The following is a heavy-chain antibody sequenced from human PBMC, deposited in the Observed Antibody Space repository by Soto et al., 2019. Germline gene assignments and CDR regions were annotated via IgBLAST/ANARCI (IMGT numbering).Heavy chain of an antibody. Sequence: ASVKVSCKASGYPFSDNQIHWLRRAPGQGLEWMGRINPKSDDTNYAQKFQGRVTMTRDTSIDTAYLELTGLTSDDTATYYCARKHSLDYIRWGLDPWGQGTLVTVSS. D-gene: IGHD4-4*01. V-gene: IGHV1-2*02. J-gene: IGHJ5*02. CDR3: ARKHSLDYIRWGLDP. CDR2: INPKSDDT. CDR1: GYPFSDNQ.